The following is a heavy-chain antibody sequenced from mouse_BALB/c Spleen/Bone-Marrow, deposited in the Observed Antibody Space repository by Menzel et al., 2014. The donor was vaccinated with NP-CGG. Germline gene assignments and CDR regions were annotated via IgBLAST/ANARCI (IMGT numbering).Heavy chain of an antibody. CDR3: AVYDYEGFAY. Sequence: EVKLMESGAELVKPGASVKLSCTASGFNIKDTYMHWVKQRPEQGLEWIGRIDPANGNTKYDPKFQGKATITADTSSNTACLQLSSLTSEDTAVYYCAVYDYEGFAYWGQGTLVTASA. CDR2: IDPANGNT. J-gene: IGHJ3*01. CDR1: GFNIKDTY. D-gene: IGHD2-4*01. V-gene: IGHV14-3*02.